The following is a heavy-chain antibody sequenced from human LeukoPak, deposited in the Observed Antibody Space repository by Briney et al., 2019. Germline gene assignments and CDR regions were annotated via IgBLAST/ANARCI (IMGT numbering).Heavy chain of an antibody. CDR2: ISGSGGDT. Sequence: GGSLRLSYAGSGFTFKNHGLSWVRQVPGKGLEWVSTISGSGGDTYYPDSVTGRFTVSRDNSKDTVFLQMNNLRAEDTAIYYCVKQKGGLWGFGELGYFDSWGQGTQVFVSS. CDR1: GFTFKNHG. D-gene: IGHD3-10*01. CDR3: VKQKGGLWGFGELGYFDS. V-gene: IGHV3-23*01. J-gene: IGHJ4*02.